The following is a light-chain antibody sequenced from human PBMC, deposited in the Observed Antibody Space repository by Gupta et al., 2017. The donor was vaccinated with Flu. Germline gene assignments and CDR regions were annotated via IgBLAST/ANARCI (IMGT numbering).Light chain of an antibody. J-gene: IGKJ4*02. CDR3: QQWDSNPQT. Sequence: DIQMTQSPSSLSASVGDRVTITCRASQSISSYLNWYQQKPGKAPKLLIYAATSLQSGVPSRFSGSRSATDFTLTISRLQPEDFATYYCQQWDSNPQTFGEGTKVEIK. CDR2: AAT. CDR1: QSISSY. V-gene: IGKV1-39*01.